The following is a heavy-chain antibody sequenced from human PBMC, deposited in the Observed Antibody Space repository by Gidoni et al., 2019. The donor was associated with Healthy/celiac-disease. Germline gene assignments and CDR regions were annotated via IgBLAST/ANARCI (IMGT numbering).Heavy chain of an antibody. CDR1: GGSFSGYY. D-gene: IGHD6-19*01. V-gene: IGHV4-34*01. Sequence: QVQLQQWGAGLLKPSETLSLTCAVYGGSFSGYYWSWIRQPPGKGLEWIGEINHSGSTNYNPSLKSRVTISVDTSKNQFSLKLSSVTAADTAVYYCARGKSNPWLSWKGAFDYWGQGTLVTVSS. CDR2: INHSGST. J-gene: IGHJ4*02. CDR3: ARGKSNPWLSWKGAFDY.